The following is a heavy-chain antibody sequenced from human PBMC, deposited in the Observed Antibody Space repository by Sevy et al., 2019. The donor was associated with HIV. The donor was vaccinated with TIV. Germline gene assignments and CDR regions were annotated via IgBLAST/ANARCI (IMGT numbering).Heavy chain of an antibody. CDR3: AREKADAFDV. CDR2: IGLSGDT. J-gene: IGHJ3*01. CDR1: AFTFSSYD. Sequence: GGSLRLSCAATAFTFSSYDMHWVRQVAGKGLEWVSSIGLSGDTYFAGSVKGRFTISRDNVKNYLYLQMSSLRAGDTAVYYCAREKADAFDVWGQGTFVTVSS. V-gene: IGHV3-13*01.